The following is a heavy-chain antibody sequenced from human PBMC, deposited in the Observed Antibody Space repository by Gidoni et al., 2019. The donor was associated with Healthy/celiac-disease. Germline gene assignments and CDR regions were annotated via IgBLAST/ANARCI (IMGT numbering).Heavy chain of an antibody. V-gene: IGHV4-34*01. CDR2: INHSGST. D-gene: IGHD6-6*01. Sequence: QVQLQQWGAGLLKPSETLSVTCAVYGGSFSGHYWSWIRQPPGKGLEWIGEINHSGSTNYTPSLTSRVTISVDTSKNQFSLKLSSVTAADTAVYYCARGNSSSSVLYRWFDPWGQGTLVTVSS. CDR1: GGSFSGHY. CDR3: ARGNSSSSVLYRWFDP. J-gene: IGHJ5*02.